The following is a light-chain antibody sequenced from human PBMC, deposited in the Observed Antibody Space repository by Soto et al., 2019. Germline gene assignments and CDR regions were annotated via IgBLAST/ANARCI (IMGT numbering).Light chain of an antibody. Sequence: EIVLTQSPGTLSLSPGERATLSCRASQSISSSYLAWYQQKPGQAPRLLIYAASSRATGIPDRFSGSGSGTDFTLTISRLEPEDFAVYYCQQYGSSSYTFGKGSHLEIK. CDR1: QSISSSY. V-gene: IGKV3-20*01. CDR2: AAS. CDR3: QQYGSSSYT. J-gene: IGKJ2*01.